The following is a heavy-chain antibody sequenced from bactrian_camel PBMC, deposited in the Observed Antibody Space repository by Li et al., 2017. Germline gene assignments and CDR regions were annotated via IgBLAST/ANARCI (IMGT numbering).Heavy chain of an antibody. D-gene: IGHD1*01. J-gene: IGHJ6*01. Sequence: LVESGGGSVQAGGSLRLSCTASGFAFDSDMGWFRLAPGNECELVSTISSDGRTYYSDSVKGRFTISQDKAKNTMYLQLNNLKPEDTSVYYCAADRGYGLGCLSDSGYWGQGTQVTVS. V-gene: IGHV3S55*01. CDR1: GFAFDSD. CDR2: ISSDGRT. CDR3: AADRGYGLGCLSDSGY.